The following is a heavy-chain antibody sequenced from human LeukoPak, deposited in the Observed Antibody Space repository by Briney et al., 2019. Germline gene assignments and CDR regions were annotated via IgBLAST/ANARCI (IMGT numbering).Heavy chain of an antibody. V-gene: IGHV3-23*01. CDR2: ISGSGGRT. CDR1: GFTFSSYA. D-gene: IGHD6-13*01. Sequence: PGTSLRLSCAASGFTFSSYAMSWVRQAPGKGLEWLSTISGSGGRTYYAASVKGRFTISRDHFRSTLYLQMNSLRAEDTAVYFCAKLPNTITAAGSWFDPWGQGTLVTVSS. J-gene: IGHJ5*02. CDR3: AKLPNTITAAGSWFDP.